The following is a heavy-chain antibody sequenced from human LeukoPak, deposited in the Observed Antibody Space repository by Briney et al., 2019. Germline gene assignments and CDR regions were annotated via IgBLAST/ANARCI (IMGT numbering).Heavy chain of an antibody. CDR3: ARVADGYNYGAFDI. Sequence: GASVKVSCKASGYTFTGYYIHWVRQAPGQGLEWIGWINPNSGGTNYARRFQGRVTMTRDTSISTAYMELSSLRSDDTAVYYCARVADGYNYGAFDIWGQGTVVTVSS. J-gene: IGHJ3*02. D-gene: IGHD5-24*01. V-gene: IGHV1-2*02. CDR1: GYTFTGYY. CDR2: INPNSGGT.